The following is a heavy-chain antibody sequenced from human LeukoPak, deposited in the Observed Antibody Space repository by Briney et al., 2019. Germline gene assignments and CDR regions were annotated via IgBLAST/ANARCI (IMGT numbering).Heavy chain of an antibody. V-gene: IGHV3-53*01. J-gene: IGHJ6*02. D-gene: IGHD2-21*02. Sequence: PGGSLRLSCAASGFTVSSNYMSWVRQAPGKGLEWVSVIYSGGSTYYADSVKGRFTISRDNSKNTLYLQMNSLRAEDTAVYYCARRGKSCGGDCFDYYGMDVWGQGTTVTVSS. CDR3: ARRGKSCGGDCFDYYGMDV. CDR1: GFTVSSNY. CDR2: IYSGGST.